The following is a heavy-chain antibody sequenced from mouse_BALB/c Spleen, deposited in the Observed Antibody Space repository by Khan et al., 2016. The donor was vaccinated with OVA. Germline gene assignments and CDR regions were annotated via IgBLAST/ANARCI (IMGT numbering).Heavy chain of an antibody. CDR2: ISYSGST. Sequence: EVQLQESGPGLVKPSQSLSLTCTVTGYSITSDYAWNWIRQFPGNKLEWMGYISYSGSTSYNPSLRSRISITRDTSKNQFFLQLNSVTTEDTATVYCARQNYYGYAMDDWGQGTSVTVSS. J-gene: IGHJ4*01. V-gene: IGHV3-2*02. CDR3: ARQNYYGYAMDD. CDR1: GYSITSDYA. D-gene: IGHD1-1*01.